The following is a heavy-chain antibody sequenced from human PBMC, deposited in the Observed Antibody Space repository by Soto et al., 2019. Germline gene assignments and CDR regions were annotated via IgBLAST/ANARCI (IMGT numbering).Heavy chain of an antibody. CDR3: AKDRRAGGNSAFYFDF. CDR1: GFKCSNYA. J-gene: IGHJ4*02. CDR2: ISATGGGT. V-gene: IGHV3-23*01. Sequence: WGSLRLSCSASGFKCSNYAMSWIRQAPGKGLEWVSLISATGGGTYYADSVKGRFTISRDNSHNTLYLQVHSLTAEDTAVYYCAKDRRAGGNSAFYFDFWGQGAQVTVS. D-gene: IGHD3-16*01.